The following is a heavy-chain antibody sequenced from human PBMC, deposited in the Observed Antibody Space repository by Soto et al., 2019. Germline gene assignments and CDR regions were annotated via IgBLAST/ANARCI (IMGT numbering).Heavy chain of an antibody. Sequence: PGGSLRLSCAASGFTFSSDSMNWVRQAPGKGLEWVSYISSSSSTIYYADSVKGRFTVSRDNAKNSLFLQMNSLRPEDTALYYCAKDMKWGGMTTIHYFDSWGQGTQVTVSS. CDR1: GFTFSSDS. CDR2: ISSSSSTI. V-gene: IGHV3-48*04. D-gene: IGHD4-17*01. J-gene: IGHJ4*02. CDR3: AKDMKWGGMTTIHYFDS.